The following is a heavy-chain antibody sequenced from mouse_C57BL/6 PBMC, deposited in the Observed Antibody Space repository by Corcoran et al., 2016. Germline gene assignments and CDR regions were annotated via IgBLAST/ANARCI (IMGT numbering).Heavy chain of an antibody. CDR3: ARGGSYYAMDY. J-gene: IGHJ4*01. CDR2: INTYSGVP. CDR1: GYTFTTYG. V-gene: IGHV9-3*01. Sequence: QIQLVQSGPALKKPGETVKISCKASGYTFTTYGMSWVKQAPGKGLKWMGWINTYSGVPTYADDFKGRFAFSLETSASTAYLQINNLKNEDTATYFCARGGSYYAMDYWGQGTSVTVSS.